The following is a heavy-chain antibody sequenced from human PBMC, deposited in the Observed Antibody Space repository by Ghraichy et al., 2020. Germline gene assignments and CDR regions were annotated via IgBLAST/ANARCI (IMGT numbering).Heavy chain of an antibody. CDR1: GFTFSSYS. D-gene: IGHD6-6*01. Sequence: GGSLRLSCAASGFTFSSYSMNWVHQAPGKGLEWVSYISSSSSTIYYADSVKGRFTISRDNAKNSLYLQMNSLRDEDTAVYYCAREGYSSSSRDWYFDLWGRGTLVTVSS. CDR3: AREGYSSSSRDWYFDL. CDR2: ISSSSSTI. V-gene: IGHV3-48*02. J-gene: IGHJ2*01.